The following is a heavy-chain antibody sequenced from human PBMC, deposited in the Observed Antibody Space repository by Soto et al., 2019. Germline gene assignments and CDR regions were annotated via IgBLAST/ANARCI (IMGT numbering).Heavy chain of an antibody. V-gene: IGHV4-39*01. CDR2: IYYSGST. CDR1: GGSISSSSYY. D-gene: IGHD5-12*01. CDR3: ARHSGYDKNFDY. Sequence: QLQLQESGPGLVKPSETLSLTCTVSGGSISSSSYYWGWIRQPPGKGLEWIGSIYYSGSTHYSPSLKSRVTISVDTSKNQFSLKLSSVTAADTAVYYCARHSGYDKNFDYWGQGTLVTVSS. J-gene: IGHJ4*02.